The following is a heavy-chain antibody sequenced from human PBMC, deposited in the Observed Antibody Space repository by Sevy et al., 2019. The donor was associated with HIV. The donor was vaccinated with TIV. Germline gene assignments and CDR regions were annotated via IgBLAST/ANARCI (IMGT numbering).Heavy chain of an antibody. CDR1: GFNFSEHG. Sequence: GGSLRLSCAASGFNFSEHGMHWVRQAPGKGLEWVAVICFFGKGKYYGDSVKGRFTISRDNSKNTLYLQMDSLRPDDTAMYYCAKDECGGNCYFDFWGQGTLVTVSS. D-gene: IGHD2-21*02. CDR3: AKDECGGNCYFDF. J-gene: IGHJ4*02. CDR2: ICFFGKGK. V-gene: IGHV3-33*03.